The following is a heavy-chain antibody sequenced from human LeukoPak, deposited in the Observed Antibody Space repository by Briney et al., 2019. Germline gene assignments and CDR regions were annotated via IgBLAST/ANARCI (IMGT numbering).Heavy chain of an antibody. Sequence: PGGSLRLSCAASGFTFNYYNMNWVRQAPGKALEWVSSITSSGAYIFYADSVGGRFTISRDNAKDSLYLQMNSLGPEDTAVYYCARDPYSGSYGNYYYYYMDVWGKGTTVTISS. CDR1: GFTFNYYN. CDR3: ARDPYSGSYGNYYYYYMDV. D-gene: IGHD1-26*01. V-gene: IGHV3-21*01. CDR2: ITSSGAYI. J-gene: IGHJ6*03.